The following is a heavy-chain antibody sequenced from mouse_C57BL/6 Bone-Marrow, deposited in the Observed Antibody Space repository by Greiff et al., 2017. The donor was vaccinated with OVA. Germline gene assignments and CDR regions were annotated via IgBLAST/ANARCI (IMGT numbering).Heavy chain of an antibody. J-gene: IGHJ1*03. CDR3: ARWAITTVVATEGFDV. Sequence: EVQLQQSGPELVKPGASVKISCKASGYTFTDYYMNWVKQSHGKSLEWIGDINPNNGGTSYNQKFKGKATLTVDKSSSTAYMELRSLTSEDSAVYYCARWAITTVVATEGFDVWGTGTTVTVSS. CDR2: INPNNGGT. CDR1: GYTFTDYY. D-gene: IGHD1-1*01. V-gene: IGHV1-26*01.